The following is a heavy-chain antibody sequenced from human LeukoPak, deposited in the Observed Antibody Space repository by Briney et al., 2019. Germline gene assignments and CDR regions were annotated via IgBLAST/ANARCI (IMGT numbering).Heavy chain of an antibody. J-gene: IGHJ4*02. CDR1: RFPFTGAL. CDR2: IKEDGTQT. Sequence: PGGALRLSCAAPRFPFTGALMTSGPHALGKRRGWVANIKEDGTQTHYVDSVKGRFTISRDNAQNSLYLQMNSLRAEDTAVYYCASHGNWRCDHWGQGTLVTVSS. V-gene: IGHV3-7*01. D-gene: IGHD2-8*02. CDR3: ASHGNWRCDH.